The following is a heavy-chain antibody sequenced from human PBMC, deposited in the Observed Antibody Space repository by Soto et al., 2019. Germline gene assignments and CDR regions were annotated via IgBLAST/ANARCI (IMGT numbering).Heavy chain of an antibody. CDR2: TYYRSKWYN. Sequence: PAQTLSLTCAISGDSVSSNSAACNWIRQSPSRGLEWLGRTYYRSKWYNDYAVSVKSRITINPDTSKNQFSLQLNSVTPEDTAVYYCARDSGLPRKSRSSCFDVWGQGPFVTVSS. CDR3: ARDSGLPRKSRSSCFDV. V-gene: IGHV6-1*01. D-gene: IGHD6-6*01. CDR1: GDSVSSNSAA. J-gene: IGHJ4*02.